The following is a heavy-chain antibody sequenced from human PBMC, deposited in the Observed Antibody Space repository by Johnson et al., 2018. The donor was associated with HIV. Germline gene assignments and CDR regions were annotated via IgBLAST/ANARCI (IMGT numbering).Heavy chain of an antibody. J-gene: IGHJ3*02. CDR3: AKDPGSGSYPGAFDI. D-gene: IGHD1-26*01. CDR2: INWNGGST. Sequence: VQLVESGGGVVRPGGSLRLSCAASGFTFDDYGMSWVRQAPGKGLEWVSGINWNGGSTGYADSVKGRFTISRDNSKNTLYLQMNSLRGEDTAVYYWAKDPGSGSYPGAFDIWGQGTMVTVSS. CDR1: GFTFDDYG. V-gene: IGHV3-20*04.